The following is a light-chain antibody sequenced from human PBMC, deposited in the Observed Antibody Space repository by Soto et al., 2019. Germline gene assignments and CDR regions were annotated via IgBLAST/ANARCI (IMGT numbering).Light chain of an antibody. CDR1: QSISSW. Sequence: DIQMTQSPSTLSASVGDRVTITCRASQSISSWLAWYQQKPGKAPKLLIYDASSLESGVPSRFSGSGSGKEFTLTISSLQPDDFATYYCQGYTFGQGTKLEIK. J-gene: IGKJ2*01. CDR3: QGYT. CDR2: DAS. V-gene: IGKV1-5*01.